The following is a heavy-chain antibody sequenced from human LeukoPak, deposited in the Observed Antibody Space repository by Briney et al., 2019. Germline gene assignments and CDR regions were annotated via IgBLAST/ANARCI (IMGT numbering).Heavy chain of an antibody. Sequence: GGSLRLSCAASGFTVSSNYMSWVRQAPGKGPEWVSVIYSGGSTYYADSVKGRFTISRDNSKNTLYLQMSSLRAEDTAVYYCARDRYSTVLYGMDVWGQGTTVTVSS. CDR1: GFTVSSNY. V-gene: IGHV3-66*01. CDR3: ARDRYSTVLYGMDV. CDR2: IYSGGST. J-gene: IGHJ6*02. D-gene: IGHD6-13*01.